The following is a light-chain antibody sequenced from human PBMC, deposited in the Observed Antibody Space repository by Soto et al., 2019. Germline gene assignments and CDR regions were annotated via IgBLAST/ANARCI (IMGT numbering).Light chain of an antibody. CDR1: QSVSSD. J-gene: IGKJ3*01. Sequence: EILLTQSPATLSLSPGERATLSCRTSQSVSSDFAWYQHKPGQTPRLLIYDASNRATGIPARFSGSGSGTDFTLTICSLEPEDFAVYYCQHRHNFGPGTKVDIK. CDR2: DAS. CDR3: QHRHN. V-gene: IGKV3-11*01.